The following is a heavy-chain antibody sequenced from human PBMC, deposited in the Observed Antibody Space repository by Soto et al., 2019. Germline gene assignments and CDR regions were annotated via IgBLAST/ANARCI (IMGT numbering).Heavy chain of an antibody. CDR3: ARHGGRHSGGIDY. Sequence: QVQLVQSGAEVKKPGSSVKVSCKASGGTFSSYSINWVRQAPGQGLEWMGEIIPIFGTANYAQKCQGRVTITADESTSTAYMELSSLRSEDTAVYYCARHGGRHSGGIDYWGQGTLVTVSS. CDR2: IIPIFGTA. D-gene: IGHD1-26*01. V-gene: IGHV1-69*01. CDR1: GGTFSSYS. J-gene: IGHJ4*02.